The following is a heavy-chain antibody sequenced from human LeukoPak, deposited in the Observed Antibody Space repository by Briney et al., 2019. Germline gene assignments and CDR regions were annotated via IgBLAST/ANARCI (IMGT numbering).Heavy chain of an antibody. CDR1: GFTFSSYA. Sequence: GGSLRLSCAASGFTFSSYAMSWVRQAPGKGLEWVSAISGSGGSTYYADSVKGRFTIPRDNSKNTLYLQMNSLRAEDTAVYYCAKDRGWLSIAAHFDYWGQGTLVTVSS. D-gene: IGHD6-13*01. CDR2: ISGSGGST. J-gene: IGHJ4*02. V-gene: IGHV3-23*01. CDR3: AKDRGWLSIAAHFDY.